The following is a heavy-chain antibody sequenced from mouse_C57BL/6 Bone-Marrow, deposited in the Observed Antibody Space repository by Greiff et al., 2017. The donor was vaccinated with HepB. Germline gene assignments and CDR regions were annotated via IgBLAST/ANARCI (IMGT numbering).Heavy chain of an antibody. Sequence: QVQLKQPGAELVKPGASVKMSCKASGYTFTSYWITWVKQRPGQGLEWIGDIYPGSGSTNYNEKFKSKATLTVYTSSSTAYMQLSSLTSEDSAVYYCAREDGYYDYWGQGTTLTVSS. CDR3: AREDGYYDY. J-gene: IGHJ2*01. CDR1: GYTFTSYW. V-gene: IGHV1-55*01. D-gene: IGHD2-3*01. CDR2: IYPGSGST.